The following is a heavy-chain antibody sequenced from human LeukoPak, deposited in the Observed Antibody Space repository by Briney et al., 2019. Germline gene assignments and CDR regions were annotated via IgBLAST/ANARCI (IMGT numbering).Heavy chain of an antibody. CDR1: GFTFSSYW. V-gene: IGHV3-7*01. D-gene: IGHD4-17*01. CDR2: IKQDGSEK. CDR3: ARAADYGDLDY. J-gene: IGHJ4*02. Sequence: GGSLRLSCAASGFTFSSYWMSWVRQAPGKGLEWVANIKQDGSEKYYVDSVKGRFTISRDNAKNSLYLQMNSLRAEDTAVYYCARAADYGDLDYWGQGTLVTVSP.